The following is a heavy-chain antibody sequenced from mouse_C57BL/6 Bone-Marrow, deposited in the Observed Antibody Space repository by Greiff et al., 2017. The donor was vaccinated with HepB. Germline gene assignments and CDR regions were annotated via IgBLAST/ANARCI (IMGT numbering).Heavy chain of an antibody. CDR3: AWFYYDPYYYAMDY. V-gene: IGHV1-69*01. CDR1: GYTFTSYW. Sequence: VQLQQSGAELVMPGASVKLSCKASGYTFTSYWMHWVKQRPGQGLEWIGEIDPSDSYTNYNQKFKGKSTLTVDKSSSTAYMQLSSLTSEDSAVYYCAWFYYDPYYYAMDYWGQGTSVTVSS. CDR2: IDPSDSYT. D-gene: IGHD2-4*01. J-gene: IGHJ4*01.